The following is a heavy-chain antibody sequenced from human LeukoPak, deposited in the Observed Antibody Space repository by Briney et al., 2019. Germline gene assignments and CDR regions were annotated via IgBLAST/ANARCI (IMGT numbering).Heavy chain of an antibody. Sequence: SETLSLTCTVSGGSISSSNYYWGWLRQPPGTGLEWIGSIYYSGSTYYNPSLKSRVIISVDTSKNQFSLNLSSATTEDTAVYYCARSAGSWALFDNWGQGTLVTVSS. V-gene: IGHV4-39*07. D-gene: IGHD6-13*01. J-gene: IGHJ4*02. CDR3: ARSAGSWALFDN. CDR2: IYYSGST. CDR1: GGSISSSNYY.